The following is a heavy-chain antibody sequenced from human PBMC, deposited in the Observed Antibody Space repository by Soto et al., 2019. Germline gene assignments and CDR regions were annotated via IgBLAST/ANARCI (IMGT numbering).Heavy chain of an antibody. Sequence: EVQLLESGGGLVQPGGSLRLSCAASGFTFSSYAMSWVRQAPGKGLEWVSAISGSGGSTYYADSVKGRFTISRDNSKNTLYLQMNSLRAEDTAVYYCAKAEPTQIGDCSGGSCYPGDYWGQGTLVTVSS. CDR1: GFTFSSYA. CDR3: AKAEPTQIGDCSGGSCYPGDY. CDR2: ISGSGGST. D-gene: IGHD2-15*01. V-gene: IGHV3-23*01. J-gene: IGHJ4*02.